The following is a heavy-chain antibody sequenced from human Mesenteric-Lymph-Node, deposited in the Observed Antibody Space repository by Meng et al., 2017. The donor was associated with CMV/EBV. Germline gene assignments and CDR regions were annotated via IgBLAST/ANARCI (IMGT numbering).Heavy chain of an antibody. Sequence: SCAASVFTFSSYPITWFRQAPGKGLEWVSAISNSGDRTYYAEPVKGRFTISRDNSKNMLYLQMNSLRAEDTAVYYCAKKKPMVEDFDYWGQGTLVTVSS. V-gene: IGHV3-23*01. CDR3: AKKKPMVEDFDY. D-gene: IGHD2-8*01. CDR2: ISNSGDRT. CDR1: VFTFSSYP. J-gene: IGHJ4*02.